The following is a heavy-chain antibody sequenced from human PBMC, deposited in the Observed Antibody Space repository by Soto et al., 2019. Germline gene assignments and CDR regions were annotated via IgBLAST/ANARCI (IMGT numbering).Heavy chain of an antibody. CDR2: VSASGVSI. Sequence: GGSLRLSCAASGFTFSSYAMTWVRQAPGKGLEWVSSVSASGVSIHYADSVKGRFTISRDNSKNTLYLQMNSLRAEDTAVYYCARGIAVAGMYFWGQGTTVPVSS. CDR1: GFTFSSYA. CDR3: ARGIAVAGMYF. V-gene: IGHV3-23*01. D-gene: IGHD6-19*01. J-gene: IGHJ6*02.